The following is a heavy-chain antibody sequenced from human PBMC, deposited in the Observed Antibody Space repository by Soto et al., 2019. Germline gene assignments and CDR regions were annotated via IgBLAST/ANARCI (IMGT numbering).Heavy chain of an antibody. CDR1: GGSISSDGNY. V-gene: IGHV4-31*03. CDR3: GSGGMVRGVISYDVMDV. J-gene: IGHJ6*02. D-gene: IGHD3-10*01. Sequence: QVQLQESGPGLVKSSQTLSLTCTVSGGSISSDGNYWSWIRQHPGKGLEWIGYIYYSVSTYYNPSLKSRVTMSANPSKIHFSLKFNSVTSAATSVYYGGSGGMVRGVISYDVMDVWGQGTTGTVS. CDR2: IYYSVST.